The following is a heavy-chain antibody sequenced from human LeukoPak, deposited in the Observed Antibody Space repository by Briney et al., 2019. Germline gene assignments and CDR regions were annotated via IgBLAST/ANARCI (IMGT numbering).Heavy chain of an antibody. CDR3: ARVHYGSGSLYYYYYYMDV. V-gene: IGHV4-39*01. CDR1: GGSISSSSYC. D-gene: IGHD3-10*01. CDR2: IYYSGST. Sequence: SETLSLTCTVSGGSISSSSYCWGWIRQPPGKGLEWIGSIYYSGSTYYNPSLKSRVTISVDTSKNQFSLKLTSVTAADTAVYYCARVHYGSGSLYYYYYYMDVWGKGTTVTISS. J-gene: IGHJ6*03.